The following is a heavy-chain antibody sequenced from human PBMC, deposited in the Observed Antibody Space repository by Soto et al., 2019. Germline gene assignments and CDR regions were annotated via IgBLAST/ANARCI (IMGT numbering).Heavy chain of an antibody. CDR3: ARLLLITFFVD. CDR2: IDPRTGTSGTS. CDR1: GYTFAHYY. J-gene: IGHJ4*02. D-gene: IGHD2-21*01. Sequence: QVKLVQSGAEVKDPGTSVTLSCQTSGYTFAHYYIHWVRQAPGQGLEYMGIIDPRTGTSGTSTSPQSVQGRLSITSDASTSTVYMELSNLRSDDTATYYCARLLLITFFVDWGQGTLVTVSS. V-gene: IGHV1-46*01.